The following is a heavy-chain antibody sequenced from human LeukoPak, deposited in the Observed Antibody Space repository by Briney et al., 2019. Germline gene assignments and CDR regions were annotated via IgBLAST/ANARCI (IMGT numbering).Heavy chain of an antibody. CDR3: ARDPRGGYDILTGPRVSRIFDP. CDR1: GGSFSGYY. J-gene: IGHJ5*02. Sequence: PSETLSLTCAVYGGSFSGYYWSWIRQPPGKGLEWIGEINHSGSTNYNPSLKSRVTISVDTSKNQFSLKLSSVTAADTAVYYCARDPRGGYDILTGPRVSRIFDPWGQGTLVTVSS. V-gene: IGHV4-34*01. D-gene: IGHD3-9*01. CDR2: INHSGST.